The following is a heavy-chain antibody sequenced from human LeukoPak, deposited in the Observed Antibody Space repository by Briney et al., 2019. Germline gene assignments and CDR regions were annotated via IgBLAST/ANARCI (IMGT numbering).Heavy chain of an antibody. Sequence: SEKLSCNASGGTFTSNTISWVRQAPGQGLEWMGGIIPIFGTANNAQKYQGRVTITTDESTSTAYMELSSLRSEGTAVYYCARGGYGSGAYYCYYCMDVWGKGTTVSVSS. CDR1: GGTFTSNT. D-gene: IGHD3-10*01. J-gene: IGHJ6*04. V-gene: IGHV1-69*05. CDR2: IIPIFGTA. CDR3: ARGGYGSGAYYCYYCMDV.